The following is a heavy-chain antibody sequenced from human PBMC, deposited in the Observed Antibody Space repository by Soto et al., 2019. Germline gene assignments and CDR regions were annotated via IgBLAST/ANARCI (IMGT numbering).Heavy chain of an antibody. CDR3: ASTLYSNGWYYFDY. Sequence: PSQTLSLTCAISGDSVSSNSAAWNWIRQSPSRGLEWLGRTYYRSKWYNDYAVSVKSRITINPDTSKNQFSLQLNSVTPEDTAVYYGASTLYSNGWYYFDYWGQGTLVTVSS. J-gene: IGHJ4*02. V-gene: IGHV6-1*01. CDR1: GDSVSSNSAA. D-gene: IGHD6-19*01. CDR2: TYYRSKWYN.